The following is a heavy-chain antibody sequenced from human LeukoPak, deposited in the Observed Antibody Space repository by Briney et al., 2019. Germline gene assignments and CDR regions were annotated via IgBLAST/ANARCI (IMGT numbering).Heavy chain of an antibody. D-gene: IGHD3-22*01. CDR2: TYYRSQWYP. V-gene: IGHV6-1*01. Sequence: SQTLSLTCAIPGDSDSSNDAAWNGIRQSPSRGLEWLGRTYYRSQWYPEYGGSVKSRLTINPDTSKNQLSLQLSSVTPEDTAVYYCARDTISGYYSFDYWGQGTLVTVST. J-gene: IGHJ4*02. CDR1: GDSDSSNDAA. CDR3: ARDTISGYYSFDY.